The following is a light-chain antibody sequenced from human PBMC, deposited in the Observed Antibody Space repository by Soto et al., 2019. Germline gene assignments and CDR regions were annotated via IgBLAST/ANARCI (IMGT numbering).Light chain of an antibody. V-gene: IGKV3-15*01. CDR1: QSINNN. CDR3: QQYNNWPPYT. CDR2: DTS. Sequence: EIVMTQSLATLSVSPGERATLSCRASQSINNNLAWYQQKLGRAPRLLIYDTSTRATGVPARFSGSGSGTEFTLTISSLQSEDFAVYYCQQYNNWPPYTFGQGTKLEIK. J-gene: IGKJ2*01.